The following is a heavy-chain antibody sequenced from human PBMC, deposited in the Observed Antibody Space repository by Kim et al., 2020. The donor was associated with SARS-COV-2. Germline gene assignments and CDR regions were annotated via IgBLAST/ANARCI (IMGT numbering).Heavy chain of an antibody. CDR2: IIPIFGTA. J-gene: IGHJ6*02. CDR3: ARAPQNYDILTGGRIYYYYYGMDV. D-gene: IGHD3-9*01. Sequence: SVKVSCKASGGTFSSYAISWVRQAPGQGLEWMGGIIPIFGTANYAQKFQGRVTITADESTSTAYMELSSLRSEDTAVYYCARAPQNYDILTGGRIYYYYYGMDVWGQGTTVTVSS. CDR1: GGTFSSYA. V-gene: IGHV1-69*13.